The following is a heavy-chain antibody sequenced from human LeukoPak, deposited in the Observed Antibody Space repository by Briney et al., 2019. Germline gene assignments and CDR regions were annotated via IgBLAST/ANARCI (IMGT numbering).Heavy chain of an antibody. D-gene: IGHD2-8*02. CDR3: ARMLTGSYYFDY. CDR1: GFTFNNYW. V-gene: IGHV3-74*01. Sequence: GGSLRLSCSASGFTFNNYWMHWVRRAPGKGLVCVSRINGDGRTTIYAESVKGRFTISRDNAKNTLYLQMNSLRVEDTAVYYCARMLTGSYYFDYWGQGALVTVSS. CDR2: INGDGRTT. J-gene: IGHJ4*02.